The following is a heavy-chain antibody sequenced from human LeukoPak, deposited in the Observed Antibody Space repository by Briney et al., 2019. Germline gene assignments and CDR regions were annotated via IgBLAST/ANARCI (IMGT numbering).Heavy chain of an antibody. CDR2: IGAAGDT. CDR1: GFNLSYYD. D-gene: IGHD5-18*01. J-gene: IGHJ4*02. Sequence: PGGSLRLSCAASGFNLSYYDMHWVRQTTGKGLECVSAIGAAGDTYYPGSVKGRFTISRENARDSLYLQMNSLRAEDTAVYYCARSPRGYSYGHIDYWGQGTLVTVSS. CDR3: ARSPRGYSYGHIDY. V-gene: IGHV3-13*01.